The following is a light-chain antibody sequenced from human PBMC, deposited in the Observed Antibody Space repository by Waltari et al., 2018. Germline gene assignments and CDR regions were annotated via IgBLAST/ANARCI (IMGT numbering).Light chain of an antibody. CDR1: ESIASH. CDR2: DAS. CDR3: QQGSMWPLT. V-gene: IGKV3-11*01. Sequence: ELVLTQSPATLSLSPGQRATLSCRASESIASHLAWFRQKPGQPPRLLIYDASTRATGIPARFSGSGFGTDFTLTISSLEPEDFAVYFCQQGSMWPLTFGGGTKVEIK. J-gene: IGKJ4*01.